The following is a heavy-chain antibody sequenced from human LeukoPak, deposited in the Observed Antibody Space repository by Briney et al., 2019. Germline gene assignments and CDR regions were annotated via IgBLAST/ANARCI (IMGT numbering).Heavy chain of an antibody. CDR2: ISYDGGNI. J-gene: IGHJ4*02. CDR3: AKGPLRGTAAAIDY. Sequence: GGSLRLSCAASGFTFRSYGMHWVRQAPGKGREWGAVISYDGGNIHYPDSVKGRFTISRDISTDTLWLQMDSLRTEDTAVYYCAKGPLRGTAAAIDYWGQGTLVTVSS. D-gene: IGHD2-2*01. V-gene: IGHV3-30*18. CDR1: GFTFRSYG.